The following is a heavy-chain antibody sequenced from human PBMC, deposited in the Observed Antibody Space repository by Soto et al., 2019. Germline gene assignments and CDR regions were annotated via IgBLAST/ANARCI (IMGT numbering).Heavy chain of an antibody. V-gene: IGHV4-30-4*01. J-gene: IGHJ4*02. CDR3: ARSHYDFWSGYYEVYFDY. CDR2: IYYSGST. CDR1: GGSISSGDYY. Sequence: SETLSPTCTVSGGSISSGDYYWSWIRQPPGKGLEWIGYIYYSGSTYYNPSLKSRVTISVDTSKNQFSLKLSSVTAADTAVYYCARSHYDFWSGYYEVYFDYWGQGTLVTVSS. D-gene: IGHD3-3*01.